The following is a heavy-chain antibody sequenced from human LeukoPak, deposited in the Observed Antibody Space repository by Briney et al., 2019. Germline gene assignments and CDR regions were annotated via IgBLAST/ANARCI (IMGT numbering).Heavy chain of an antibody. V-gene: IGHV4-34*01. Sequence: SETLSLTCAVYGGSFGGYYWSWIRQPPGKGLEWIGEINHSGSTNYNPSLKSRVTISVDTSKNQFSLKLSSVTAADTAVYYCARVPPLRYSSSWYKSCWFDPWGQGTLVTVSS. CDR1: GGSFGGYY. D-gene: IGHD6-13*01. CDR2: INHSGST. J-gene: IGHJ5*02. CDR3: ARVPPLRYSSSWYKSCWFDP.